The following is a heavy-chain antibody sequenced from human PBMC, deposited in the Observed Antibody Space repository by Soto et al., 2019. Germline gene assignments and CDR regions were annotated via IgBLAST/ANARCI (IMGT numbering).Heavy chain of an antibody. CDR1: GFTFTNYA. CDR3: AKDRDDYRNYVFDY. D-gene: IGHD4-4*01. V-gene: IGHV3-23*01. J-gene: IGHJ4*02. CDR2: SSGSGSGGST. Sequence: PGGSLRLSCAASGFTFTNYAMTWVRQAPGKGLEWVSISSGSGSGGSTNYADSVKGRFTISRDNSKNTLYLQMNSPRVEDTAVYYCAKDRDDYRNYVFDYWGQGTLVTV.